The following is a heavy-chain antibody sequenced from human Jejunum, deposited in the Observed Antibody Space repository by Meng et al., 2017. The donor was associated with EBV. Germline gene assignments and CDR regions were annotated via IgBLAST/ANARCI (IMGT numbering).Heavy chain of an antibody. D-gene: IGHD3-22*01. CDR1: GFTFSTSD. V-gene: IGHV3-23*01. J-gene: IGHJ4*02. CDR3: AKESSATKFFDY. CDR2: ITYSGGTT. Sequence: VPLLGSGGGSVKPGGSLRLSCAASGFTFSTSDMSWVRQAPGMGLQWVSGITYSGGTTYYADSVKGRFTISRDNSKNTVSLQMNSLRAEDTAVYYCAKESSATKFFDYWGQGTLVTVSS.